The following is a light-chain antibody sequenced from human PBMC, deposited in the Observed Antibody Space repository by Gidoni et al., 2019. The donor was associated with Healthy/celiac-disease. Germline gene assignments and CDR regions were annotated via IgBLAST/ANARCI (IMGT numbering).Light chain of an antibody. V-gene: IGKV3-15*01. J-gene: IGKJ1*01. Sequence: ETVMTQSPATLSVSPGERATLSCRASQSVSSNLAWYQQTPGQAPRLLIYGASTRATGIPARFSGSGSATDFTLTISSLPSEDFAVYYCQQYNNWPRTFGQGTKVEIK. CDR2: GAS. CDR1: QSVSSN. CDR3: QQYNNWPRT.